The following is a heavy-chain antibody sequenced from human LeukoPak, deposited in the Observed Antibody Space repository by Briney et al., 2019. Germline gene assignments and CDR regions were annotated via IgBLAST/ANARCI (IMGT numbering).Heavy chain of an antibody. V-gene: IGHV3-23*01. D-gene: IGHD6-13*01. CDR3: AKHPYSSTLAAPNLDY. CDR2: ISGSGGST. CDR1: GFTFSSYA. J-gene: IGHJ4*02. Sequence: GGSLRLSCAASGFTFSSYAMSWVRQAPGKGLEWVSAISGSGGSTYYADSVKGRFTISRDNSKNTLYLQMNSLRAEDTAVYYCAKHPYSSTLAAPNLDYWGQGTLVTVSS.